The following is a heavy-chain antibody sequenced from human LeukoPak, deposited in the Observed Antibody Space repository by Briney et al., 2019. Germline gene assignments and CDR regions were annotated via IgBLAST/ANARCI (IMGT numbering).Heavy chain of an antibody. CDR2: ISSSSSYI. D-gene: IGHD1-26*01. CDR1: GFTFSSYS. Sequence: GGSLRLSCAAPGFTFSSYSMNWIRQAPGKGLEWVSSISSSSSYIYYADSVKGRFTISRDNAKNSQYLQMNSLRAEDTAVYYCARVNLRGSYYYMDVWGKGTTVTVSS. J-gene: IGHJ6*03. CDR3: ARVNLRGSYYYMDV. V-gene: IGHV3-21*01.